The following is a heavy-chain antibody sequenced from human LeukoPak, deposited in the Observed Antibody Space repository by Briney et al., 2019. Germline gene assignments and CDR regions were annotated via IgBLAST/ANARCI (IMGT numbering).Heavy chain of an antibody. CDR1: GFIFSSYA. J-gene: IGHJ4*02. CDR2: ISGSGGST. Sequence: GGSLRLSCAASGFIFSSYAMHWVRQAPGKGLEWVSAISGSGGSTYYADSVKGRFTISRDNSKNTLYLQMNSLRAEDTAVYYCVLTPGGGNSVYWGQGTLVTVSS. V-gene: IGHV3-23*01. CDR3: VLTPGGGNSVY. D-gene: IGHD4-23*01.